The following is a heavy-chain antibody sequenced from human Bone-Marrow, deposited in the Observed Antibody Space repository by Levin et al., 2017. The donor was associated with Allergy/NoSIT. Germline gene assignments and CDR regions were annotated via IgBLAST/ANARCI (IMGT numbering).Heavy chain of an antibody. J-gene: IGHJ4*02. Sequence: GGSLRLSCQGSGSNFPTYWIAWVRQMPGKGLEWMGIIYPGDSDIKYSPSFQGQVTISADKSISTAYLQWSSLKASDTGMYLCARPRRDITGASDHWGQGTLVTVSS. V-gene: IGHV5-51*01. CDR2: IYPGDSDI. CDR1: GSNFPTYW. CDR3: ARPRRDITGASDH. D-gene: IGHD1-20*01.